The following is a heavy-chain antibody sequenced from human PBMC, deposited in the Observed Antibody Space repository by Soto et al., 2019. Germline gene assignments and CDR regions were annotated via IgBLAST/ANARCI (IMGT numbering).Heavy chain of an antibody. Sequence: QVQLVQSGAEVKKPGASVKVSCKASGYIFTSYSISWVRQAPGQGLEWRGWISSYNGNTNYAQKLLGRVTMTTDTSTTTAYMEMRSPRSDDTAVYYCAREKSIASAGYFDYWGQGTLVTVSS. D-gene: IGHD6-13*01. CDR3: AREKSIASAGYFDY. J-gene: IGHJ4*02. CDR2: ISSYNGNT. CDR1: GYIFTSYS. V-gene: IGHV1-18*01.